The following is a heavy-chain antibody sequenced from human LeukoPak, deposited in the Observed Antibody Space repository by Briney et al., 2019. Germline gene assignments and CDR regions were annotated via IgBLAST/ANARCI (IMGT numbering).Heavy chain of an antibody. D-gene: IGHD3-10*01. CDR1: GFTLSSYA. Sequence: PGGSLRLSCAASGFTLSSYAMSWVRQAPGKGLEWVAAISGSGGSTYYADSVKGRFTISRDNSKNTLYLQMNSLRAEDTAVYYCAKDTLRGVIIALHYWGQGTLVTVSS. CDR3: AKDTLRGVIIALHY. V-gene: IGHV3-23*01. J-gene: IGHJ4*02. CDR2: ISGSGGST.